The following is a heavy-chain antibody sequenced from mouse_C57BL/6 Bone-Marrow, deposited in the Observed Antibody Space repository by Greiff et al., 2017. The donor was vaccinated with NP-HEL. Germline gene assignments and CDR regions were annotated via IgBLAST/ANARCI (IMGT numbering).Heavy chain of an antibody. Sequence: VKLLESGAELVRPGTSVKVSCKASGYAFTNYLIEWVKQRPGQGLEWIGVINPGSGGTNYNEKFKGKATLTADKSSSTAYMQLSSLTSEDSAVYFCARIHYSNYGYWYFDVWGTGTTVTVSS. J-gene: IGHJ1*03. V-gene: IGHV1-54*01. CDR1: GYAFTNYL. D-gene: IGHD2-5*01. CDR2: INPGSGGT. CDR3: ARIHYSNYGYWYFDV.